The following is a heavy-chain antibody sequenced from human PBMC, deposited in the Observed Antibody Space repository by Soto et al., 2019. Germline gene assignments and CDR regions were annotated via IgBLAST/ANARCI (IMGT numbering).Heavy chain of an antibody. CDR3: ARDRERGYSYGLYGMDF. J-gene: IGHJ6*02. CDR2: ISSSSRYT. V-gene: IGHV3-11*05. D-gene: IGHD5-18*01. CDR1: GFTFSDYY. Sequence: QVQLVESGGGLVKPGGSLRLSCAASGFTFSDYYMSWIRQAPGKGLEWVSYISSSSRYTNSADSVKGRFTISRDNAKNSLYLKMNSRRAEDTAGYYCARDRERGYSYGLYGMDFWGQGTTVTVSS.